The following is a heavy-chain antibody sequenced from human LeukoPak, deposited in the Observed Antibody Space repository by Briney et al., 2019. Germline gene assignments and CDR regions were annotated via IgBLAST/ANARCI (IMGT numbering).Heavy chain of an antibody. CDR1: GVSISSSYSY. CDR2: IYYTGNT. J-gene: IGHJ4*02. D-gene: IGHD3-22*01. CDR3: ARLHYYDSRGYFNDDY. Sequence: SETLSLTCTVSGVSISSSYSYWGWIRQPPGMGLEWIGSIYYTGNTYYNASLKSQVSISIDTSKNQFSLKLTSVTAADTAVYYCARLHYYDSRGYFNDDYWGQGTLVTVSS. V-gene: IGHV4-39*01.